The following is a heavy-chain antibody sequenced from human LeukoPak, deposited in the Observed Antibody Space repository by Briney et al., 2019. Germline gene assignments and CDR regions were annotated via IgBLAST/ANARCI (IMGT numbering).Heavy chain of an antibody. CDR2: ISSSGSTI. CDR1: GGSITSYF. CDR3: ASPVEYDFWSGPLDY. D-gene: IGHD3-3*01. Sequence: LSLTCSVSGGSITSYFVSWIRQAPGKGLEWVSYISSSGSTIYYADSVKGRFTISRDNAKNSLYLQMNSLRAEDTAVYYCASPVEYDFWSGPLDYWGQGTLVTVSS. V-gene: IGHV3-11*01. J-gene: IGHJ4*02.